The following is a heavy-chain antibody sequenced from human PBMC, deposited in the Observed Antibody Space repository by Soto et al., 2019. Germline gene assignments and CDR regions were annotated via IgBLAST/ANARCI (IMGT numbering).Heavy chain of an antibody. D-gene: IGHD3-9*01. CDR1: GFTFSNAW. V-gene: IGHV3-15*07. J-gene: IGHJ4*02. CDR3: IPDQYYDILTGYYDLLLGY. CDR2: IKSKTDGGTT. Sequence: EVQLVESGGGLVKPGGSLRLSCAASGFTFSNAWMNWVRQAPGKGLEWVGRIKSKTDGGTTDYAAPVKGRFTISRDDSKNTLYLQMNSLKTEDTAVYYCIPDQYYDILTGYYDLLLGYWGQGTLVTVSS.